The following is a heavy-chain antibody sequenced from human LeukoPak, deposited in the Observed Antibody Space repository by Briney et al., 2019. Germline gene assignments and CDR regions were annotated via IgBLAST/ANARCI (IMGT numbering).Heavy chain of an antibody. V-gene: IGHV3-53*01. CDR3: TKDQIGYNKAGDY. D-gene: IGHD5-24*01. J-gene: IGHJ4*02. CDR1: GFTVSGNY. Sequence: PGGSLRLSCAVSGFTVSGNYMSWVRQAPGKGLEWVSVMYSSGSTDYADSVKGRFTISRDNSKNTVYLEMNSLRAEDTALYYCTKDQIGYNKAGDYWGQGTLVTVSS. CDR2: MYSSGST.